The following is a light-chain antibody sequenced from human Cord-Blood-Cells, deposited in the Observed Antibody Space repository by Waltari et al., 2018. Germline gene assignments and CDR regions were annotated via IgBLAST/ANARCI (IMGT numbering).Light chain of an antibody. CDR2: KAS. CDR3: QQYNSYST. J-gene: IGKJ1*01. V-gene: IGKV1-5*03. CDR1: QSISSW. Sequence: DTQMTPSPSTLSASLGDRVPITSRASQSISSWLAWYQQKPGKAPKLLSYKASSLESGVPSRFSGSGSGTEFTLTISSLQPDDFATYYCQQYNSYSTFGQGTKVEIK.